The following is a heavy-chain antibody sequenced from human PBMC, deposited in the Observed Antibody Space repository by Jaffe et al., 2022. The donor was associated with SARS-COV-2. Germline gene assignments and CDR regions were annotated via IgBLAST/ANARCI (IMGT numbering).Heavy chain of an antibody. V-gene: IGHV4-31*03. CDR3: ARESHPNWDPHRGYFDS. D-gene: IGHD3-10*01. CDR1: GGSISSGDYY. J-gene: IGHJ4*02. Sequence: QVQLQESGPGLVKPSQTLSLTCTVSGGSISSGDYYWSWIRQHPGGGLEWIGYIYYSGSTYYNPSLKSRVSMSVDTSKSQFSLKLTSVTAADTAVYHCARESHPNWDPHRGYFDSWGQGTLVTVSS. CDR2: IYYSGST.